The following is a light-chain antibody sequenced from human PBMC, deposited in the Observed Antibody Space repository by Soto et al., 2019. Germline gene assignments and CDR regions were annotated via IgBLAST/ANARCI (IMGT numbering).Light chain of an antibody. CDR3: QQYNSYSAIT. V-gene: IGKV1-5*01. J-gene: IGKJ4*01. CDR1: QSIRPW. Sequence: DIQMTQSPSTLSASVGDRVTITCRASQSIRPWLAWYQQKPGKAPKLLIYDASTLESGVPSRFSGSGSGTEFPLTISSLQSDDFATYYCQQYNSYSAITFGGGTRVEIK. CDR2: DAS.